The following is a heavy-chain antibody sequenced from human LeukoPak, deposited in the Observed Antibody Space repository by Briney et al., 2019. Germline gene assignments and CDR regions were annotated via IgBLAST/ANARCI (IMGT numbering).Heavy chain of an antibody. CDR2: ISYDGSNE. D-gene: IGHD6-19*01. J-gene: IGHJ4*02. V-gene: IGHV3-30-3*01. Sequence: GGSLRLSCAASGFTSSSYAMHWVRQAPGKGLEWVTFISYDGSNEYYADSVKGRFIISRDNSKNALYLQMNSLRAEDTAVYYCAREVAGLAYWGQGTLVTVSS. CDR1: GFTSSSYA. CDR3: AREVAGLAY.